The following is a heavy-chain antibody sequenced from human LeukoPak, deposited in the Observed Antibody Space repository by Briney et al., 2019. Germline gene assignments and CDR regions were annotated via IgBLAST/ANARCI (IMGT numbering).Heavy chain of an antibody. CDR1: GFTFSNAW. CDR2: IKSKTDGGTT. V-gene: IGHV3-15*01. CDR3: TTDPQQWLVPLDY. D-gene: IGHD6-19*01. Sequence: PGGSLRLSCAAYGFTFSNAWMSWVRQAPGKGLEWVGRIKSKTDGGTTDYAAPVKGRFTISRDDSKNTLYLQMNSLKTEDTAVYYCTTDPQQWLVPLDYWGQGTLVTVSS. J-gene: IGHJ4*02.